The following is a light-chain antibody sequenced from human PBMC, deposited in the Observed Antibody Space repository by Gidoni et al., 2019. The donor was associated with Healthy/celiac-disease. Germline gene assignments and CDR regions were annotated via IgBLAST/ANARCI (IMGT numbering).Light chain of an antibody. CDR3: QQYGSSPYT. CDR2: GAS. Sequence: ILLSPSPGTLSLSPGERATLSCRASQSVSSSYLAWYQQKPGQAPRLLLYGASSRATGIPDRFSGSGSGTDFTLTISRLEPEDVAVYYCQQYGSSPYTFXQXTKLEIK. CDR1: QSVSSSY. V-gene: IGKV3-20*01. J-gene: IGKJ2*01.